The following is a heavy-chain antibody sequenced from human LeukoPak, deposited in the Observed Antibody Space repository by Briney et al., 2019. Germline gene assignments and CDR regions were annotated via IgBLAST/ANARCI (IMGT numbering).Heavy chain of an antibody. CDR2: INHSGST. J-gene: IGHJ4*02. D-gene: IGHD5-12*01. CDR3: ARGGDIVATIPLMYDY. V-gene: IGHV4-34*01. CDR1: GGSFSGYY. Sequence: PSETLSLTCAVYGGSFSGYYWSWIRQPPGKGLEWIGEINHSGSTNYNPSLKSRVTISVDTSKNQFSLKLSSVTAADTAVYYCARGGDIVATIPLMYDYWGQGTLVTVSS.